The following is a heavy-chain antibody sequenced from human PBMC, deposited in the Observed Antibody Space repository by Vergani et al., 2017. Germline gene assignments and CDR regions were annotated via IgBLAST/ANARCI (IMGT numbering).Heavy chain of an antibody. J-gene: IGHJ4*02. CDR2: ISYDGSYK. CDR3: AKSASYYDSSGYYYFDY. V-gene: IGHV3-30*18. Sequence: QVQLVESGGGVVQPGRSLRLSCAASGFIFSSYGIHWVRKAPGKGLEWVAVISYDGSYKYYADAVKGRFTISRDKPKNTLYLQMNSLRAEDTAVYYCAKSASYYDSSGYYYFDYWGQGTLVTVSS. D-gene: IGHD3-22*01. CDR1: GFIFSSYG.